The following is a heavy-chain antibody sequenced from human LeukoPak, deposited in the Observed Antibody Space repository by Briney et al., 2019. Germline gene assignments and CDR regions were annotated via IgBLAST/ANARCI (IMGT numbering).Heavy chain of an antibody. V-gene: IGHV4-4*07. CDR1: GGSVSSYY. CDR3: ARGGSYINSSPSFDY. CDR2: ISPTGST. Sequence: KPSETLSLTCTVSGGSVSSYYWSWIRQPAGKGLEWIGHISPTGSTNYSPSLKSRVTMSGDTSKNQFSLKLSSVTAADTAVYYCARGGSYINSSPSFDYWGQGTLVTVSS. D-gene: IGHD6-6*01. J-gene: IGHJ4*02.